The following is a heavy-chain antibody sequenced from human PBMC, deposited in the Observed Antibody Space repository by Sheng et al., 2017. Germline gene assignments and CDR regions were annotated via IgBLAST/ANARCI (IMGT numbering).Heavy chain of an antibody. CDR1: GGTFSSYA. CDR3: ARVSGDKGFYYYYMDV. V-gene: IGHV1-69*04. D-gene: IGHD2-21*02. CDR2: IIPILGIA. J-gene: IGHJ6*03. Sequence: QVQLVQSGAEVKKPGSSVKVSCKASGGTFSSYAISWVRQAPGQGLEWMGGIIPILGIANYAQKFQGRVTITADKSTSTAYMELSSLRSEDTAVYYCARVSGDKGFYYYYMDVWGKGTTVTVSS.